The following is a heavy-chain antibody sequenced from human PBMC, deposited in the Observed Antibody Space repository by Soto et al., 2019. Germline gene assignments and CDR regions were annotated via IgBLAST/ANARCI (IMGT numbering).Heavy chain of an antibody. Sequence: EVQLLESGGGLVQPGGSLRLSCAASGFTFSSYAMSWVRQAPGKGLEWVSAISGSGGSTYYADSVKGRFTISRDNSKNSLYLQMNSLRAEDTAVYYCAKDPESSSAPFDYWGQGTLVTVSS. CDR3: AKDPESSSAPFDY. J-gene: IGHJ4*02. CDR2: ISGSGGST. V-gene: IGHV3-23*01. D-gene: IGHD6-6*01. CDR1: GFTFSSYA.